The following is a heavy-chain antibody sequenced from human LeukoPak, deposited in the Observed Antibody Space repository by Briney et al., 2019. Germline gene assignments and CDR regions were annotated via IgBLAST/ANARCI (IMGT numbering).Heavy chain of an antibody. Sequence: SETLSLTCTVSGGSISSSSYYWGWIRLPPGKGLEWIGSIYYSGSTYYNPSLKSRVTISVDTSKNQFSLKLSSVTAADTAVYYCARAEYSSFVVDYWGQGTLVTVSS. J-gene: IGHJ4*02. CDR1: GGSISSSSYY. D-gene: IGHD6-6*01. CDR3: ARAEYSSFVVDY. CDR2: IYYSGST. V-gene: IGHV4-39*07.